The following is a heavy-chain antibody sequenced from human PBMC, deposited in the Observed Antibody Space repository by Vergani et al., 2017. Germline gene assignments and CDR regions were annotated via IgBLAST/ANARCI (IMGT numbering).Heavy chain of an antibody. CDR3: ARGTNVLLWFGGD. CDR2: ISYDGSNK. J-gene: IGHJ4*02. CDR1: GFTFSSYA. D-gene: IGHD3-10*01. Sequence: VQLVESGGGVVQPGRSLRLSCAASGFTFSSYAMHWVRQAPGKGLEWVAVISYDGSNKYYADSVKGRFTISRDNSKNTLYLQMNSLRAEDTAVYYCARGTNVLLWFGGDWGQGTLVTVSS. V-gene: IGHV3-30*04.